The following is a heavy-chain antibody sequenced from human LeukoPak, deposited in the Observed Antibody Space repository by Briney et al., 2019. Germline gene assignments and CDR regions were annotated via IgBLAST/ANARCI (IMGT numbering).Heavy chain of an antibody. CDR1: GFTFSSYG. CDR2: IRYDGSNK. V-gene: IGHV3-30*02. J-gene: IGHJ4*02. CDR3: AKDWVAAPSVFGY. D-gene: IGHD6-6*01. Sequence: GSLRLSCAASGFTFSSYGMHWVRQAPGKGLEWVAFIRYDGSNKYYADSVKGRFTSSRDNSKNTLYLQMNSLRAEDAAVYYCAKDWVAAPSVFGYWGQGTLVTVSS.